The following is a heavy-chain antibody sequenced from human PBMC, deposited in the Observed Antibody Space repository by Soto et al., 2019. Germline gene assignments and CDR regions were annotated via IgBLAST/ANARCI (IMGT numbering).Heavy chain of an antibody. CDR1: CGSILDSTYY. CDR2: IFYSGGT. J-gene: IGHJ5*02. Sequence: SETLSVTCTVSCGSILDSTYYWAWIRQSPGKGLEWIGTIFYSGGTFYTPSLKSRVTMSVDTSNNQFSLKLSSVTAADTAVYYCARQASGYYYGWFDPWGQGTLVTASS. V-gene: IGHV4-39*01. D-gene: IGHD3-22*01. CDR3: ARQASGYYYGWFDP.